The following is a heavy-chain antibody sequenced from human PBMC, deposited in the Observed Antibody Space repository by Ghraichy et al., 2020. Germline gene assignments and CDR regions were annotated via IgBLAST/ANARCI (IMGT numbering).Heavy chain of an antibody. D-gene: IGHD5-12*01. Sequence: GGSLRLSCAASGFTFSSYGMHWVRQAPGKGLEWVAVIWYDGSNKYYADSVKGRFTISRDNSKNTLYLQMNSLRAEDTAVYYCAREGYSGYEWGYWGQGTLVTVSS. J-gene: IGHJ4*02. V-gene: IGHV3-33*01. CDR2: IWYDGSNK. CDR3: AREGYSGYEWGY. CDR1: GFTFSSYG.